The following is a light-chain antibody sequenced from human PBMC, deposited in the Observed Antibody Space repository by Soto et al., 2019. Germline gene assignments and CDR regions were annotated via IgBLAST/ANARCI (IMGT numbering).Light chain of an antibody. V-gene: IGKV1-9*01. Sequence: DIQLTQSPSFLSASVGDRVTITCQASQGISSYLAWYQQKPGKAPNLLIYAASTLQSGVPSRFSGSGSGTEFTLTISSLQPEDFATYYCQQLNDYPLTFGGGTKVEIK. J-gene: IGKJ4*01. CDR3: QQLNDYPLT. CDR1: QGISSY. CDR2: AAS.